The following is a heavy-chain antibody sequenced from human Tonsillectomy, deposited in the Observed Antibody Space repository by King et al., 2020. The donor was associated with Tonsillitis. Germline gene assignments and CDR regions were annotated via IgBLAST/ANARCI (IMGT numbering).Heavy chain of an antibody. Sequence: VQLVESGGGLVQPGGSLRLSCAASGFTFSSYAMSWVRQAPGKGLEWVSAISGSGGSPYYADSVKGRFTIARDNSKKTLYLQMNSLRAEDTAVYYGARDTAITIFGVKLEFDYWGQGTLVTVSS. J-gene: IGHJ4*02. CDR1: GFTFSSYA. CDR3: ARDTAITIFGVKLEFDY. V-gene: IGHV3-23*04. CDR2: ISGSGGSP. D-gene: IGHD3-3*01.